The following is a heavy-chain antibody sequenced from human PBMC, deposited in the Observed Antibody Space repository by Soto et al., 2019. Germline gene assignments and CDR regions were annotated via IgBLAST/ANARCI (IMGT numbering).Heavy chain of an antibody. J-gene: IGHJ4*02. D-gene: IGHD3-10*01. CDR1: GGSISSGDYY. Sequence: SETLSLTCTVSGGSISSGDYYWSWIRQPPGKGLEWIGYIYYSGSTYYNPSLKSRVTISVNTSKNQFSLKLSSVTAADTAVYYCARGSFGDPIYRRPPDYWGQGTLVTVSS. CDR3: ARGSFGDPIYRRPPDY. CDR2: IYYSGST. V-gene: IGHV4-30-4*01.